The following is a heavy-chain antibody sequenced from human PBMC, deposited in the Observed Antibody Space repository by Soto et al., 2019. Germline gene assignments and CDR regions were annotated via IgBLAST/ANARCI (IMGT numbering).Heavy chain of an antibody. V-gene: IGHV1-8*01. D-gene: IGHD6-6*01. CDR2: MNPNSGNT. CDR1: GYTFTSYD. Sequence: QVQLVQSGAEVKKPGASVKVSCKASGYTFTSYDINWVRQATGQGLEWMGWMNPNSGNTGYAQKFQGRVTMTRNTSIRTAYMELSSLRSEDTAVYYCAREAGGLWEGYSSSSNHYYMDVWGKGTTVTVSS. CDR3: AREAGGLWEGYSSSSNHYYMDV. J-gene: IGHJ6*03.